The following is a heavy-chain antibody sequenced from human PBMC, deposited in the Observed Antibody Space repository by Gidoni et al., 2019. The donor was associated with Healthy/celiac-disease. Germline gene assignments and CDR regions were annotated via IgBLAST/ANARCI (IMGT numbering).Heavy chain of an antibody. CDR3: AKGLLWFGELSTPGYFDY. CDR2: ISWNSGSI. V-gene: IGHV3-9*01. Sequence: EVQRVESGGGLVQPGRSLRRSCAASGFTFDDYAMPWVRQAPGKGLEWFSGISWNSGSIGYADSVKGRFTISRDNAKNSLYLQMNSLSAEDTALYYCAKGLLWFGELSTPGYFDYWGQGTLVTVSS. CDR1: GFTFDDYA. D-gene: IGHD3-10*01. J-gene: IGHJ4*02.